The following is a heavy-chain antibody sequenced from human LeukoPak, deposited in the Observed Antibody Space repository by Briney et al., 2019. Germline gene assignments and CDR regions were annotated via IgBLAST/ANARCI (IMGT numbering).Heavy chain of an antibody. V-gene: IGHV4-34*01. Sequence: PSETLSLTCAVSGGSFSGYYWYWIRQPPGKGLEWIGEINHGESTNYNPSLKSRATLSVDTSKNQFSLKLTSVTAADTVVYYCARGRTYYYDTSGYYPSIYYGMDVWGQGTTVIVSS. CDR1: GGSFSGYY. CDR2: INHGEST. J-gene: IGHJ6*02. D-gene: IGHD3-22*01. CDR3: ARGRTYYYDTSGYYPSIYYGMDV.